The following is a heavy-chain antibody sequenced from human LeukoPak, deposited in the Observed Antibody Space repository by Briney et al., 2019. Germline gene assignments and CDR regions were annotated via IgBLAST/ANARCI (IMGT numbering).Heavy chain of an antibody. V-gene: IGHV1-46*01. D-gene: IGHD6-13*01. CDR2: INPSGAST. Sequence: ASVKVSCKASGYTFTSYYMHWVRQAAGQGLEWMGIINPSGASTSYAQKFQGRVTTTRDMSTSTVYMELSSLRSEDSAVYYCARSNSSSRSWFDPWGQGTLVTVSS. CDR1: GYTFTSYY. J-gene: IGHJ5*02. CDR3: ARSNSSSRSWFDP.